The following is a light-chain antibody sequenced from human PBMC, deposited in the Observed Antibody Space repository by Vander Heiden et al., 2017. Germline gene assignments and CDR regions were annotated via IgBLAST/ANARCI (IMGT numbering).Light chain of an antibody. CDR3: QSYDSSLSGPVV. Sequence: QSVLTQPPSVSGAPGQRVTTPCTGGSSNFGAGYDAHWYQQRPGTAPKLLIYGNSNRPSGVPDRFSGSKSGTSASLAITGLQAEDEADYYCQSYDSSLSGPVVFGGGTKLTVL. CDR2: GNS. V-gene: IGLV1-40*01. CDR1: SSNFGAGYD. J-gene: IGLJ2*01.